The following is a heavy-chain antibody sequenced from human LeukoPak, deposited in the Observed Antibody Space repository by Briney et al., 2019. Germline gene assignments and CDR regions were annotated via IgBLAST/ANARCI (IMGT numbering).Heavy chain of an antibody. CDR3: AKDGMVRGVIDY. CDR2: TRYDGVNK. J-gene: IGHJ4*02. CDR1: GFTFSSYA. D-gene: IGHD3-10*01. Sequence: GSLRLPCTASGFTFSSYAMHWVRQAPGKGLEWVTFTRYDGVNKYYADSVKGRFTISRDNSKNTLYLQMNSLRAEDTAVYYCAKDGMVRGVIDYWGQGTLVTVSS. V-gene: IGHV3-30*02.